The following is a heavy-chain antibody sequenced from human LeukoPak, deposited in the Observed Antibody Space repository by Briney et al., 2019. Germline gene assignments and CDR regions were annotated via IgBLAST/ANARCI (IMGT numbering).Heavy chain of an antibody. D-gene: IGHD1-26*01. Sequence: SETLSLTCTVSGGSISSYYWSWIRQPPGKGLKWMGCFYYSGNTNSNPSLKSRVTISVDMSKNQFSLKLMSVTAADTAVYYCATVRPENSGSYYWDYWGQGTLVTVPS. J-gene: IGHJ4*02. CDR1: GGSISSYY. CDR2: FYYSGNT. V-gene: IGHV4-59*08. CDR3: ATVRPENSGSYYWDY.